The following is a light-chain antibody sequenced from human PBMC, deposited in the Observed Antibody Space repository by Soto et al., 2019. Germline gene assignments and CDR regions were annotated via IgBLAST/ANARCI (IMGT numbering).Light chain of an antibody. CDR2: GAS. CDR1: QSVSSSY. J-gene: IGKJ2*01. V-gene: IGKV3-20*01. CDR3: QQYGSSPT. Sequence: EIGLTQSPGTLSLSPGERATLSCRASQSVSSSYLAWYQQKPGQAPRLLIYGASSRATGIPDRFSGSGSGTDFPLNISRLEPEDFAVYYCQQYGSSPTFGQGTKLEIK.